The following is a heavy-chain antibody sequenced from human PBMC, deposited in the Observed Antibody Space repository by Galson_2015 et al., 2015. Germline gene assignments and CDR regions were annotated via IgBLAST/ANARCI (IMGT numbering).Heavy chain of an antibody. D-gene: IGHD1-14*01. CDR3: ARADLGGVRITSADKRHWFDP. J-gene: IGHJ5*02. CDR2: ISSSGSTI. CDR1: GFTFSSYE. V-gene: IGHV3-48*03. Sequence: SLRLSCAASGFTFSSYEMNWVRQAPGKGLEWVSYISSSGSTIYYADSVKGRFTISRDNAKNSPYLQMNSLRAEDTAVYYCARADLGGVRITSADKRHWFDPWGQGTLVTVSS.